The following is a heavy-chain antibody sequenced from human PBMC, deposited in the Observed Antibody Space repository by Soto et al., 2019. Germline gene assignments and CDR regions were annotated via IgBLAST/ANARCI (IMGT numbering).Heavy chain of an antibody. CDR3: AGAGEFAGRWVDP. Sequence: EVQLVESGGGLVKPGQSLRLSCTASGFNFSAYGMSWVRQAPGKGLEWVSSITFSSLYIYYAESVRGRFVISRDDSKNLLFLEIDRLKTGDTAFYYCAGAGEFAGRWVDPLG. D-gene: IGHD3-10*01. J-gene: IGHJ5*02. CDR1: GFNFSAYG. CDR2: ITFSSLYI. V-gene: IGHV3-21*02.